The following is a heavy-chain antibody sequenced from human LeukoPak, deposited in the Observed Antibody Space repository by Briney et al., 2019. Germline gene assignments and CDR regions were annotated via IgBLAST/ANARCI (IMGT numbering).Heavy chain of an antibody. J-gene: IGHJ4*02. CDR2: IYYSGST. CDR1: GGSFSGYY. Sequence: SETLSLTCAVYGGSFSGYYWSWIRQHPGKGLEWIGYIYYSGSTYYNPSLKSRVTISVDTSKNQFSLKLSSVTAADTAVYYCARGEIVATIQDYWGQGTLVTVSS. V-gene: IGHV4-31*11. CDR3: ARGEIVATIQDY. D-gene: IGHD5-12*01.